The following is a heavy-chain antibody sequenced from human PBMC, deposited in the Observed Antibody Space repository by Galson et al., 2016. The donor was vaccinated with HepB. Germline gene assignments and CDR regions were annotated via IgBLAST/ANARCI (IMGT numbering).Heavy chain of an antibody. J-gene: IGHJ4*02. CDR2: ISYDGNNT. Sequence: SLRLSCAASGFTFSSYAMHWVRQAPGKGLEWVAVISYDGNNTYFAGSVKGRFTISRENSSNTLYLQLKSLGPDDTAVYYCAKAVGGGSVALLDYWGQGALVTVSS. CDR3: AKAVGGGSVALLDY. CDR1: GFTFSSYA. V-gene: IGHV3-30-3*01. D-gene: IGHD1-26*01.